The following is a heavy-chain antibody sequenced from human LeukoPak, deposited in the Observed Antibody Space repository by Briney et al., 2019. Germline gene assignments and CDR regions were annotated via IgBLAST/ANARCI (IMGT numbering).Heavy chain of an antibody. CDR2: IYYSGST. D-gene: IGHD3-10*01. J-gene: IGHJ5*02. Sequence: SETLSLTCTVSGGSISSYYWRWIRQPPGKGLEWIGYIYYSGSTNYNPSLKSRVTISVDTSKNQFSLKLSSVTAADTAVYYCARERVRGKNWFDPWGQGTLVTVSS. V-gene: IGHV4-59*12. CDR3: ARERVRGKNWFDP. CDR1: GGSISSYY.